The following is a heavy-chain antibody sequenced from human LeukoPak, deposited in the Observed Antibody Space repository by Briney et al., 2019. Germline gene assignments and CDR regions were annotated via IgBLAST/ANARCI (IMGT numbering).Heavy chain of an antibody. Sequence: SETLSLTCTVSGGSISSYYWSWIRQPPGKGLEWIGYIYYSGSTNYNPSLKSRITISVDTSKNQFSLKLSSVTAADTAVYYCARLYGDYVFRYFDLWGRGTLVTVSS. CDR2: IYYSGST. J-gene: IGHJ2*01. CDR3: ARLYGDYVFRYFDL. D-gene: IGHD4-17*01. CDR1: GGSISSYY. V-gene: IGHV4-59*08.